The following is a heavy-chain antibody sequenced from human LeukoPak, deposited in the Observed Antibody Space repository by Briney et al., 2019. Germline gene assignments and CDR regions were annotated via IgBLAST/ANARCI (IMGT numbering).Heavy chain of an antibody. CDR2: MNSNIGNT. CDR3: ARTKPDNREIYN. V-gene: IGHV1-8*03. CDR1: GYTFTTYD. J-gene: IGHJ4*02. Sequence: VAAVQVSCKASGYTFTTYDSNWVRQAAGQGLEGMGWMNSNIGNTSYVRKFQGRLTINRNASISTAYMELSSLSSDETAVYYCARTKPDNREIYNWGQGTLVTVSS. D-gene: IGHD2/OR15-2a*01.